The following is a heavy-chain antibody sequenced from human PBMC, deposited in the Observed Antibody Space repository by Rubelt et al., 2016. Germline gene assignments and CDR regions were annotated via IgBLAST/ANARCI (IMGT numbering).Heavy chain of an antibody. Sequence: EVQLVESGGGLVQPGGSLRLSCAASGFTFSSYWMHWVRQAPGKGLVWVSRINRDGSRISYADSVKGRFIISRDNAKNSLYLQMNSLRDEDTAVYYCAQLVTKDYWGQGTLVTVSS. J-gene: IGHJ4*02. CDR1: GFTFSSYW. V-gene: IGHV3-74*01. D-gene: IGHD2-21*02. CDR3: AQLVTKDY. CDR2: INRDGSRI.